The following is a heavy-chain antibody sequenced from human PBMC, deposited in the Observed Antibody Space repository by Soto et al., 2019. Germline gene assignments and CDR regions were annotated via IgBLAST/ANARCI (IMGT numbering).Heavy chain of an antibody. CDR2: VYPDDSDT. D-gene: IGHD2-2*01. J-gene: IGHJ4*02. V-gene: IGHV5-51*01. CDR3: ARPTYCSSTHCSPFDY. CDR1: EYNFINHW. Sequence: GESLKISCKGSEYNFINHWIAWVRQMPGKGLEWMGIVYPDDSDTRYSPSFQGQVTISADKSISTAYLQWSSLEASDTAMYYCARPTYCSSTHCSPFDYWGQGTLVTVSS.